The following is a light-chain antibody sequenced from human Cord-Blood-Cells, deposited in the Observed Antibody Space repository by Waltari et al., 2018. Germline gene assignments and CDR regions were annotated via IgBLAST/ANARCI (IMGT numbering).Light chain of an antibody. V-gene: IGLV2-23*01. CDR1: SSAVGSYNL. Sequence: QSALTQPASVSGSPGQSITSSCTGPSSAVGSYNLVPWYQQHPGKAPKLMIYEGSKRPSGVSNRFAGSKSGNTASLTISGLQAEDEADYYCCSYAGSSTYWVFGGGTKLTVL. CDR3: CSYAGSSTYWV. CDR2: EGS. J-gene: IGLJ3*02.